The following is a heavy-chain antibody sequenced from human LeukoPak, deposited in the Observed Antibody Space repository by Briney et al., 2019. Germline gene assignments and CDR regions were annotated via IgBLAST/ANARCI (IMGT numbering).Heavy chain of an antibody. CDR3: ARNSHYYDSSGFNY. J-gene: IGHJ4*02. Sequence: SETLSLTCVVYGESFSGYSWSWIRQPPGKGLEWIGEINERRNTNFNPSLKSRVTISIDTSKNQFSLKLSSVTAADTAVYYCARNSHYYDSSGFNYWGQGTLVTVSS. CDR2: INERRNT. V-gene: IGHV4-34*01. D-gene: IGHD3-22*01. CDR1: GESFSGYS.